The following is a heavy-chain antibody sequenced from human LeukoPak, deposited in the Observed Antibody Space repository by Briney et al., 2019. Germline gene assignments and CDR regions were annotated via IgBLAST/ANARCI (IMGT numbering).Heavy chain of an antibody. Sequence: KPSETLSLTCTVSGGSISSYYWSWIRQPPGKGLEWIGYIYYSGSTNYNPSLKSRVTISVDTSKNQFSLKLSSVTAADTAVYYCARWFGRFLDHWGQGTLVTVSS. D-gene: IGHD3-10*01. V-gene: IGHV4-59*01. CDR3: ARWFGRFLDH. CDR1: GGSISSYY. CDR2: IYYSGST. J-gene: IGHJ4*02.